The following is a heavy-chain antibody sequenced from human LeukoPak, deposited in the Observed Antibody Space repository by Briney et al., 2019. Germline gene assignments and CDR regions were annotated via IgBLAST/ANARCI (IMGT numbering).Heavy chain of an antibody. Sequence: SETLSLTCAVYGGSFSGYYWSWIRQPPEKGLEWIGEINHSGSTNYNPSLKSRVTISVDTSKNQFSLKLSSVTAADTAVYYCARVKRYCSSTSCYFEYYYYGMDVWGQGTTVTVSS. J-gene: IGHJ6*02. CDR1: GGSFSGYY. CDR3: ARVKRYCSSTSCYFEYYYYGMDV. CDR2: INHSGST. V-gene: IGHV4-34*01. D-gene: IGHD2-2*01.